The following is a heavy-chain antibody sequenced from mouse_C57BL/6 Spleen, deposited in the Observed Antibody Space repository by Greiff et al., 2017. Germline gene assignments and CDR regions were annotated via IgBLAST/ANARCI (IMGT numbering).Heavy chain of an antibody. CDR3: ARHEERIMITPAWFAY. CDR2: FYPGSGSI. J-gene: IGHJ3*01. V-gene: IGHV1-62-2*01. CDR1: GYTFTEYT. D-gene: IGHD2-4*01. Sequence: VQLQQSGAELVKPGASVKLSCKASGYTFTEYTIHWVKQRSGQGLEWIGWFYPGSGSIKYNEKFKDKATLTADKSSSTGYMDLSILTSEVSSVYFCARHEERIMITPAWFAYWGLGTLVTVSA.